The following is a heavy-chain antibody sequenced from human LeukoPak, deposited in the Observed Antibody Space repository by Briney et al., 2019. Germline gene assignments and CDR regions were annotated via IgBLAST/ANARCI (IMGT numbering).Heavy chain of an antibody. CDR1: AFIFSGHW. CDR2: IKEDGSER. D-gene: IGHD3-3*01. Sequence: GGSLRLSCEGSAFIFSGHWMNWVRQTPGKGLEWVASIKEDGSERQYVDSVKGRFSISRDNTKGSLFLQLNSLRAEDTAVYYCAREEGDFWSGYPPPTGVDPWGQGTLVTVSS. J-gene: IGHJ5*02. V-gene: IGHV3-7*03. CDR3: AREEGDFWSGYPPPTGVDP.